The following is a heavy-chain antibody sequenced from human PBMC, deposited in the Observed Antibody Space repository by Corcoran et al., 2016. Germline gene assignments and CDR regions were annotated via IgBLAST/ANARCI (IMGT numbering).Heavy chain of an antibody. Sequence: EVQLVESGGGLVQPGGSLRLSCAASGFTFSSYWMSWVRQAPGKGLEWVANIKQDGSEKYYVDSVKGRFTISRDNAKNSLYLQMNSLRAEDTAVYYCARDYPDYGDDVGMDVWGQGTTVTVSS. J-gene: IGHJ6*02. D-gene: IGHD4-17*01. CDR2: IKQDGSEK. V-gene: IGHV3-7*03. CDR3: ARDYPDYGDDVGMDV. CDR1: GFTFSSYW.